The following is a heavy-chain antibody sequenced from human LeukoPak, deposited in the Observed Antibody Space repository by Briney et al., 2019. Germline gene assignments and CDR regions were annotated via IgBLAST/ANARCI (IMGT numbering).Heavy chain of an antibody. CDR3: ARGFDANYGMDV. CDR2: IDQDGIEE. J-gene: IGHJ6*04. CDR1: GFTVNTYW. D-gene: IGHD3-9*01. Sequence: GGSLRLSCAASGFTVNTYWMNWVRQAPGKGLEWVANIDQDGIEEYYVESVKGRFTIFRDNAKNSVLLQMNSLRADDTAVYYCARGFDANYGMDVWGKGTTVTVSS. V-gene: IGHV3-7*03.